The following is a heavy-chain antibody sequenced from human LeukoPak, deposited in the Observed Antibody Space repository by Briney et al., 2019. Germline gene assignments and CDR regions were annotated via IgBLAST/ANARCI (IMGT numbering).Heavy chain of an antibody. J-gene: IGHJ4*02. D-gene: IGHD3-3*01. V-gene: IGHV3-11*04. Sequence: PGGSLRLSCAASGFTFSDYYMSWIRQAAGKGLEWVSYISSSGSTIYYADSVKGRFTISRDNAKNPLYLQMNSLRAEDTAVYYCARERRNGFWSGYSTFDYWGQGTLVTVSS. CDR1: GFTFSDYY. CDR3: ARERRNGFWSGYSTFDY. CDR2: ISSSGSTI.